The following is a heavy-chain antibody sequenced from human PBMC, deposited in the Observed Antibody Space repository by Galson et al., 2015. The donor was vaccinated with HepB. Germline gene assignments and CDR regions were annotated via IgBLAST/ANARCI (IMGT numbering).Heavy chain of an antibody. CDR1: GYTFTSYA. CDR2: INAGNGNT. Sequence: SVKVSCKASGYTFTSYAMHWVRQAPGQRLEWMGWINAGNGNTKYSQKFQGRVTITRDTSASTAYMELSSLRSEDTAVYYCARDQYSYGPYSPGYGMDVWGQGTTVTVSS. J-gene: IGHJ6*02. V-gene: IGHV1-3*01. D-gene: IGHD5-18*01. CDR3: ARDQYSYGPYSPGYGMDV.